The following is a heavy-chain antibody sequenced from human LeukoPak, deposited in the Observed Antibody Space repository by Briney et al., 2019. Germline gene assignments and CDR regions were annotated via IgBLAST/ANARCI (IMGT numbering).Heavy chain of an antibody. CDR1: SGSISSGVYY. CDR2: IYYSGST. D-gene: IGHD5-24*01. CDR3: ARGVRWLQLSYFDY. V-gene: IGHV4-31*03. Sequence: SETLSLNCPVSSGSISSGVYYWSWIRQHPGKGLEWIGYIYYSGSTYYNPSFKSRVTISVDTSKNQFSLKLSSVTAADTAVYYCARGVRWLQLSYFDYWGQGTLVTVSS. J-gene: IGHJ4*02.